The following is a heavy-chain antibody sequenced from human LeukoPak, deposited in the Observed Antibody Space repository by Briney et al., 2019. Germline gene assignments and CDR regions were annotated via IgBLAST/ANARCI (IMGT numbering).Heavy chain of an antibody. V-gene: IGHV4-59*13. CDR3: ARSGSSCGANCFDF. Sequence: SETLSLTCTVSAGSISGYYWNWIRQPPGRGLEWIGLVYYTGYTTYNPSLKGRVTISLDTSRNHFSLSLNSVTTADTAVYYCARSGSSCGANCFDFWGQGTVVTVSP. CDR1: AGSISGYY. J-gene: IGHJ3*01. D-gene: IGHD4/OR15-4a*01. CDR2: VYYTGYT.